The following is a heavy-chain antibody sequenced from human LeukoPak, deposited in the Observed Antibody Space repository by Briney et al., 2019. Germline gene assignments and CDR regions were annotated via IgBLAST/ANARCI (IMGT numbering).Heavy chain of an antibody. J-gene: IGHJ5*02. CDR1: GYTFTGYY. CDR3: ARNFDMEGFDP. D-gene: IGHD3-9*01. CDR2: INSDSGFT. Sequence: GASVKVSCKASGYTFTGYYMNWVRQAPGQGLEWMGWINSDSGFTKYAQKFQGGVTMTRDTSITTVYMDLTRLTSDDTAVYYCARNFDMEGFDPWGQGTLVTVSS. V-gene: IGHV1-2*02.